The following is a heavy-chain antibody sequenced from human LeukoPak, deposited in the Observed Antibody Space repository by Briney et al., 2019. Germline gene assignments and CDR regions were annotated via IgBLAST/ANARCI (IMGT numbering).Heavy chain of an antibody. V-gene: IGHV3-23*01. CDR1: EFTFSSFA. J-gene: IGHJ4*02. Sequence: GGSLRLSCAASEFTFSSFAMTWVRQAPGKGLEWVSSISGSGDSTYYADSVKGRFTISRDNSKDTLFLQMSSLTAEDTAVYYCAKTPIFGVVIIAPFDYWGQGTLVTVSS. D-gene: IGHD3-3*01. CDR2: ISGSGDST. CDR3: AKTPIFGVVIIAPFDY.